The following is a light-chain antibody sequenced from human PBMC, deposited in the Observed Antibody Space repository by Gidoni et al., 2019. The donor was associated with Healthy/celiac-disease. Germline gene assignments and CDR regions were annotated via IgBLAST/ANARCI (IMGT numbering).Light chain of an antibody. J-gene: IGKJ3*01. CDR2: AAS. Sequence: DIQMTQSPSSLSASVGDRVTITSRASQSISSYLNWYQQKPGKAPKLLIYAASSLQSGVPSRFSGSGSGTDFTLTISSLQPEDFATYYFQQSYSTPFTFGPXTKVDIK. CDR3: QQSYSTPFT. CDR1: QSISSY. V-gene: IGKV1-39*01.